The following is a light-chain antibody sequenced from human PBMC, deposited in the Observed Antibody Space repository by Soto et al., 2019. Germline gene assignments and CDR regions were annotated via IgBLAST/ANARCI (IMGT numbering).Light chain of an antibody. J-gene: IGLJ2*01. CDR3: CSYAGSSLH. V-gene: IGLV2-23*02. CDR1: SSDVGSYNL. Sequence: QSVLTQPASVSGSPGQSITISCTGTSSDVGSYNLVSWYQQHPGKAPKLMIYEVSKRPSGVSNRFSGSKSGNTASLTISGLQAEDEADYYCCSYAGSSLHFGGGTKVTVL. CDR2: EVS.